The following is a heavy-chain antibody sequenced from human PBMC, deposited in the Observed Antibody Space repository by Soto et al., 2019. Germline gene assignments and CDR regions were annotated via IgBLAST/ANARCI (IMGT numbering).Heavy chain of an antibody. Sequence: QVQLQESGPSLVKPSETLSLTCTVSGDSISSYYWSWFRQPPGKGLEWIGYIPYTGRNNYNPSLKSRVTISVDTSKNQFALELRSVTAADTAVYFCARSPRLYETIGYYSYYSDYWGQGTLVTVSS. CDR2: IPYTGRN. V-gene: IGHV4-59*01. CDR3: ARSPRLYETIGYYSYYSDY. D-gene: IGHD3-22*01. CDR1: GDSISSYY. J-gene: IGHJ4*02.